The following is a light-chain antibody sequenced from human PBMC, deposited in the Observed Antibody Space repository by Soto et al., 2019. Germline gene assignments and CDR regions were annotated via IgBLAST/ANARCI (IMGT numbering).Light chain of an antibody. V-gene: IGKV3-11*01. CDR1: QSVGSY. CDR3: LQRSIWRT. J-gene: IGKJ5*01. Sequence: EIVLTQSPATLSLSPGERATLSCRASQSVGSYLAWYQQRPGQAPRLLIYDASNRAAGIPGRFSGSGSGTDFTLTISSLVPEDFAVYYCLQRSIWRTFAQGTRLES. CDR2: DAS.